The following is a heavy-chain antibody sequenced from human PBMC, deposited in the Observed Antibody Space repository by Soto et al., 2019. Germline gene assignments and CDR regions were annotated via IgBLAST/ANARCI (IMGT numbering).Heavy chain of an antibody. CDR1: GGSISSGGYY. V-gene: IGHV4-31*03. J-gene: IGHJ5*02. Sequence: TLSLTCTVSGGSISSGGYYWSWIRQHPGKGLEWIGYIYYSGSTYYNPSLKSRVTISVDTSKNQFSLKLSSVTAADTAVYYCARDRASITIFGVVSWNWFDPWGQGTLVTVSS. D-gene: IGHD3-3*01. CDR3: ARDRASITIFGVVSWNWFDP. CDR2: IYYSGST.